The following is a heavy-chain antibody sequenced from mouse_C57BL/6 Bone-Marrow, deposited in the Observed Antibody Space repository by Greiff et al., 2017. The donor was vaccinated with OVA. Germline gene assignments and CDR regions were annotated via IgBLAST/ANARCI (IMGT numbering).Heavy chain of an antibody. CDR1: GFTFSSYA. CDR2: ISDGGSYT. Sequence: DVKLVESGGGLVKPGGSLTLSCAASGFTFSSYAMSWVRQTPEQRLEWVATISDGGSYTYYPDNVKGRFTISRDNAKNNLYLQMSHLKSEDTAMYYCATKLLRYFDVWGTGTTVTVSS. D-gene: IGHD1-1*01. J-gene: IGHJ1*03. CDR3: ATKLLRYFDV. V-gene: IGHV5-4*03.